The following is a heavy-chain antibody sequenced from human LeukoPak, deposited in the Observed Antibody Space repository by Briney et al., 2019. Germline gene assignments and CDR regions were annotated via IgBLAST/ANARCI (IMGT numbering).Heavy chain of an antibody. V-gene: IGHV3-30*04. CDR2: MSSDGNYK. CDR3: ARRRLHVLRGVTGPPDF. Sequence: GRSLRLSCAASGFTFSTYAMHWVRQALGKGLEWLAVMSSDGNYKYYADSVKGRFTISRDNSRNTMDLQMDSLRAEDTAVYYCARRRLHVLRGVTGPPDFWGQGTLVTVSS. D-gene: IGHD3-10*01. J-gene: IGHJ4*02. CDR1: GFTFSTYA.